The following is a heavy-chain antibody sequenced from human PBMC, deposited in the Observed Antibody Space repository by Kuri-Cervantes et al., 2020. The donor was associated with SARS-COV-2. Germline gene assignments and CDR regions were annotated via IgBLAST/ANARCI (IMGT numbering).Heavy chain of an antibody. V-gene: IGHV4-39*02. CDR3: ARDNVDYYYMDV. J-gene: IGHJ6*03. CDR1: GGSISSRSYY. D-gene: IGHD2-21*01. Sequence: SETLSLTCTVSGGSISSRSYYWGWIREPPGKGLEWIGSIYYSGSTYYKPSLKSQVTISVDTSKNQFSLKLSAVTAAGTAVYYCARDNVDYYYMDVWGKGTTDTVSS. CDR2: IYYSGST.